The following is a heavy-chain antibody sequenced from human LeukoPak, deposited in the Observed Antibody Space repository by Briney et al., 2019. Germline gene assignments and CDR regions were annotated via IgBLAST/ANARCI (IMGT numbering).Heavy chain of an antibody. CDR2: ISGSGGST. CDR1: GFTLSSYD. Sequence: GGSLRLSCAASGFTLSSYDMNWVRQAPGKGLEWVSAISGSGGSTYYADSVKGRFTISRDNSKKTLYLQMNSLRAEDTAVYYCAKEPVAGTDYWGQGTLVTVSS. D-gene: IGHD6-19*01. CDR3: AKEPVAGTDY. J-gene: IGHJ4*02. V-gene: IGHV3-23*01.